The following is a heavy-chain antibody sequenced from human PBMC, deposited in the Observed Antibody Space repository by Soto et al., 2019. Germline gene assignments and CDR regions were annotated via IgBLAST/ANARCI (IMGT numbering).Heavy chain of an antibody. J-gene: IGHJ6*02. CDR2: INTYNGYT. Sequence: QVHLVQSGAEVKKPGASVKFSCKASGYTFTSCGISWVRQAPGQGLEWMGLINTYNGYTNYPQNFQGRVTMTTDTSTGTVYMELRSLTSDDTAVYYCARDLTKGLDVWGQGTTVTVSS. V-gene: IGHV1-18*01. CDR1: GYTFTSCG. D-gene: IGHD4-4*01. CDR3: ARDLTKGLDV.